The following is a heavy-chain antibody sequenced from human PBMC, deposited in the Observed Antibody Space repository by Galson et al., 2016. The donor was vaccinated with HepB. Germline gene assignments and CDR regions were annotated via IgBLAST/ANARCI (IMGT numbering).Heavy chain of an antibody. V-gene: IGHV5-51*01. CDR3: ARKGNFDALYYGLDV. Sequence: QSGAEVKKPGESLRISCKTSGYSFSHYWIAWVRQMPGKGLEWMGIIYSGDSDTRYSPSFQGQVTISADKSIRTSYLQWTRLKASDTPMYYCARKGNFDALYYGLDVWGQGTTVTVSS. CDR2: IYSGDSDT. J-gene: IGHJ6*02. D-gene: IGHD2-8*01. CDR1: GYSFSHYW.